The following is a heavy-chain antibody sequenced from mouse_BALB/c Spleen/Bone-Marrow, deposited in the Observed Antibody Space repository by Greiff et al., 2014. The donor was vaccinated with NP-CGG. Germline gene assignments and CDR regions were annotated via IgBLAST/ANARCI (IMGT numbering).Heavy chain of an antibody. CDR3: ASYRYAWYFDV. D-gene: IGHD2-14*01. CDR2: IDPANGNT. CDR1: GFNIKDTY. J-gene: IGHJ1*01. V-gene: IGHV14-3*02. Sequence: DVQLQESGAELVKPGASVKLSCTAPGFNIKDTYMHWVKQRPEQGLEWIGRIDPANGNTKYDPKFQGKATITADTSSNTAYLQLSSLTSEDTAVYYCASYRYAWYFDVWGAGTTVTVSS.